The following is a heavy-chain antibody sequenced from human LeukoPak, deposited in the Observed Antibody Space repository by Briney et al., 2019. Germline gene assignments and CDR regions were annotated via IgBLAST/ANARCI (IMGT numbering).Heavy chain of an antibody. CDR2: IKQDGSEK. CDR3: ARVWYDFWSSDVFDY. CDR1: GFTFSSYW. D-gene: IGHD3-3*01. Sequence: PGGSLRLSCAASGFTFSSYWMSWVRQAPGKGLEWVANIKQDGSEKYYVDSVKGRFTISRDDAKNSLYLQMNSLRAEDTAVYYCARVWYDFWSSDVFDYWGQGTLVTVSS. J-gene: IGHJ4*02. V-gene: IGHV3-7*04.